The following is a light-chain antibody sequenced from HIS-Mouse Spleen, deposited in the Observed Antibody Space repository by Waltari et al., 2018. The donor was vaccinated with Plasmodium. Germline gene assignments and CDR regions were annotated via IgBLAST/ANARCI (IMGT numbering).Light chain of an antibody. CDR3: QTWGTGMGV. V-gene: IGLV4-69*01. CDR1: SGHSSYA. Sequence: QLVLTQSPSASASLGASVKLTCTLSSGHSSYAIAWHQQQPEKGPRYLMKLNSDGSHSKRDGIPDRFSGASSGAERYLTISSLQSEDEADYYCQTWGTGMGVFGGGTKLTVL. CDR2: LNSDGSH. J-gene: IGLJ2*01.